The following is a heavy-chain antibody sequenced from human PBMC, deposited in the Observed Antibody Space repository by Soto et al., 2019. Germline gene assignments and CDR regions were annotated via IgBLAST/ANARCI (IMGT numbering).Heavy chain of an antibody. CDR1: VFTFSSYA. J-gene: IGHJ4*02. CDR2: IRGSGSST. CDR3: AKDPPLHSSGGWERPFDY. V-gene: IGHV3-23*01. D-gene: IGHD6-19*01. Sequence: GWSLRLSCSASVFTFSSYAMSWCRQAPGKGLERVSSIRGSGSSTYYADSVKGRFTVSRDNSKNTLYLQMNSLRAEDTAVYYCAKDPPLHSSGGWERPFDYWGQGTLVTVSS.